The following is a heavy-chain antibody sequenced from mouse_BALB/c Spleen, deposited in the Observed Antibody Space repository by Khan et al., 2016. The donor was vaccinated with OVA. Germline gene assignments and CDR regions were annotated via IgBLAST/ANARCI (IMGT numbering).Heavy chain of an antibody. CDR3: TTAYYGYYFAY. V-gene: IGHV1S134*01. J-gene: IGHJ2*01. CDR2: IYPGNGYT. CDR1: GSTFTSYG. Sequence: EVQLQESGAELGRPGSSVKLSCKTSGSTFTSYGIKWVKQRPGQGLEWIGYIYPGNGYTEYNEKFQGKAILTSDTSSSTAYMQLRSLTSEDSAIYFCTTAYYGYYFAYWGQGTTLTVSS. D-gene: IGHD2-10*01.